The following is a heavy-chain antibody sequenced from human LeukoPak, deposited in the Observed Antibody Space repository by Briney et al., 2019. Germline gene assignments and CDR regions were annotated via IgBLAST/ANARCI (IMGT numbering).Heavy chain of an antibody. V-gene: IGHV3-23*01. CDR1: GFTFSSYA. Sequence: GGSLRLSCAASGFTFSSYAMSWVRQAPGKGLEWVSVISGSGGSTYYADSVKGRFTISRDNSKNTLYLQMNSLRAEDTAVYYCAKVSHYYDSSGYLDYFDYWGQGTLVTVSS. D-gene: IGHD3-22*01. J-gene: IGHJ4*02. CDR3: AKVSHYYDSSGYLDYFDY. CDR2: ISGSGGST.